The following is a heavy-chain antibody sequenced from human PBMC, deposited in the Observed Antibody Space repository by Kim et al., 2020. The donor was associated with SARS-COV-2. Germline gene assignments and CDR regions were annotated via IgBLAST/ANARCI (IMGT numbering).Heavy chain of an antibody. J-gene: IGHJ4*02. Sequence: AQKFQGRVTMTRNTSISTAYMELSSLRSEDTAVYYCAGGEGDTMVREFDYWGQGTLVTVSS. D-gene: IGHD3-10*01. V-gene: IGHV1-8*01. CDR3: AGGEGDTMVREFDY.